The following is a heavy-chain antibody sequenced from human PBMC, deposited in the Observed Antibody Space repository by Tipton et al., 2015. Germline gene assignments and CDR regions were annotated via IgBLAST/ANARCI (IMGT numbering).Heavy chain of an antibody. J-gene: IGHJ5*02. CDR3: ARGVKRDSYGKGGWFDP. Sequence: SLRLSCVASGFTFSEYPMSWVRQAPGKGLEWVANINQDGSETYYVDSVKGRFTISRDSAKNSLYLQMNSLRAEDTAVYYCARGVKRDSYGKGGWFDPWGQGNLVTVSS. CDR2: INQDGSET. CDR1: GFTFSEYP. V-gene: IGHV3-7*05. D-gene: IGHD5-18*01.